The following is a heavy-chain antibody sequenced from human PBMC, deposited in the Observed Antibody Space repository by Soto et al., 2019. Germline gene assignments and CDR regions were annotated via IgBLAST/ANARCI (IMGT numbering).Heavy chain of an antibody. CDR2: ISYDGSNK. CDR1: GFTFSSYG. D-gene: IGHD3-10*01. V-gene: IGHV3-30*18. CDR3: AKVPRVFGSGSYPYYYYGMDV. J-gene: IGHJ6*02. Sequence: GGSLRLSCAASGFTFSSYGMHWVRQAPGKGLEWVAVISYDGSNKYYADSVKGRFTISRDNSKNTLYLQMNSLRAEDTAVYYRAKVPRVFGSGSYPYYYYGMDVWGQGTTVTVSS.